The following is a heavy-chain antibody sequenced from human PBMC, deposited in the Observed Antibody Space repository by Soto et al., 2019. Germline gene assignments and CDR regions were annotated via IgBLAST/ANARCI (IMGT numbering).Heavy chain of an antibody. CDR3: ARDSSGWFGDRYYYYMDV. J-gene: IGHJ6*03. CDR2: INAGNGNT. V-gene: IGHV1-3*01. CDR1: GYTFTSYA. D-gene: IGHD3-10*01. Sequence: QVQLVQSGAEVKKPGASVKVSCKASGYTFTSYAMHWVRQAPGQRLEWMGWINAGNGNTKYSQKFQGRVTITRDTSASTAYMELSSLRSEDTAVYYCARDSSGWFGDRYYYYMDVWGKGTTVTVSS.